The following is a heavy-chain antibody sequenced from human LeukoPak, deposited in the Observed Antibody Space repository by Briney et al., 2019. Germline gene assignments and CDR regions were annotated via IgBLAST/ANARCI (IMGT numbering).Heavy chain of an antibody. D-gene: IGHD3-3*01. V-gene: IGHV3-7*03. J-gene: IGHJ3*01. CDR3: ATFRFLGT. CDR1: GFSFSSYA. CDR2: IKPGGNEK. Sequence: GGSLRLSCAASGFSFSSYAMSWVRQAPGKGLEWVANIKPGGNEKYYVDSVKGRFTISRDNVKNSLYLQMNSLRAEDTAIYYCATFRFLGTWGQGTMVTVSP.